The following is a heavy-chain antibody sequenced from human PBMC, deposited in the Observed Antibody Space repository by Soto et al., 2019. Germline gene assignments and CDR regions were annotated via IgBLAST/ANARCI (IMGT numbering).Heavy chain of an antibody. CDR2: IIPIFGTA. CDR3: ASGHRYDILTGYPN. J-gene: IGHJ4*02. D-gene: IGHD3-9*01. CDR1: GGTFSSYA. Sequence: QVQLVQSGAEVKKPGSSVKVSCKASGGTFSSYAISWVRQAPGQGLEWMGGIIPIFGTANYAQKFQGRVTITADESRSTDYMELSSLRSEDTAVYYCASGHRYDILTGYPNWGQGTLVTVSS. V-gene: IGHV1-69*01.